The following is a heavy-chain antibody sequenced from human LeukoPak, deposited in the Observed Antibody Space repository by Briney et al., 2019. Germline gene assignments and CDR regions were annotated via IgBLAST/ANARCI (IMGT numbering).Heavy chain of an antibody. J-gene: IGHJ5*02. Sequence: SETLSLTCTVSGGSISSYYWNWIRQPPGKGLEWIGYIYTSGSTNYNPSLKSRVTISVDTSKNQFSLQLTSVTAADAAVYYCARRPHSTWFDPWGQGTLVTVSS. D-gene: IGHD2/OR15-2a*01. V-gene: IGHV4-4*09. CDR3: ARRPHSTWFDP. CDR2: IYTSGST. CDR1: GGSISSYY.